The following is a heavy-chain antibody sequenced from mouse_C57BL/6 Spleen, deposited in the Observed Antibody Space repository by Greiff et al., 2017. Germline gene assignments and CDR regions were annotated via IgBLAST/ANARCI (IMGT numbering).Heavy chain of an antibody. CDR2: ISYDGSN. D-gene: IGHD1-1*02. CDR1: GYSITSGYY. CDR3: ARDQGGYFDY. Sequence: ESGPGLVKPSQSLSLTCSVTGYSITSGYYWNWIRQFPGNKLEWMGYISYDGSNNYNPSLKNRISITRDTSKNQFFLKLNCVTTEDTATYYCARDQGGYFDYWGQGTTLTVSS. J-gene: IGHJ2*01. V-gene: IGHV3-6*01.